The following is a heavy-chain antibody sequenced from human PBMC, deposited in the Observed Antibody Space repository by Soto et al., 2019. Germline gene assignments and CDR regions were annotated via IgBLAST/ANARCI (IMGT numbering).Heavy chain of an antibody. CDR2: ISGSGGRT. CDR1: GITFSRYA. V-gene: IGHV3-23*01. D-gene: IGHD3-22*01. CDR3: SKDLDYYEAQPLHCDS. J-gene: IGHJ4*03. Sequence: GGSMRLSCAAAGITFSRYAMSWVRQASGKGLEWDSAISGSGGRTYYAESVKGRLTISRDNSKNKLYLQMKNLKADYTAVYYCSKDLDYYEAQPLHCDSWGQGTLVTVSS.